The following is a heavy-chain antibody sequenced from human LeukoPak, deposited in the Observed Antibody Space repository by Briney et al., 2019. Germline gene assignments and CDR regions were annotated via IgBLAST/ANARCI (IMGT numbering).Heavy chain of an antibody. Sequence: ASVKVSCKASGYTFSSYLLHWVRQAPGQGLEWMGIINPGAGTTNYAQKFQGRVTMTRDTSTSTVYMDLSSLRSEDTAEYYCARELVGGDFDYWGQGTLVTVSS. D-gene: IGHD4-17*01. CDR1: GYTFSSYL. J-gene: IGHJ4*02. CDR3: ARELVGGDFDY. V-gene: IGHV1-46*01. CDR2: INPGAGTT.